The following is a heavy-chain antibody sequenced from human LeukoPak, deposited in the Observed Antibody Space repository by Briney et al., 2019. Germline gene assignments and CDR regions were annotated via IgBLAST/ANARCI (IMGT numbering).Heavy chain of an antibody. Sequence: SETLSLTCTVSGGSISSGGYYWGWIRQHPGKGLEWIGYIYYSGSTYYNPSLKSRVTISVDTSKNQFSLKLSSVTAADTAVYYCARVSSGLDYYFDYWGQGTLVTVSS. V-gene: IGHV4-31*03. J-gene: IGHJ4*02. CDR2: IYYSGST. CDR3: ARVSSGLDYYFDY. D-gene: IGHD3-22*01. CDR1: GGSISSGGYY.